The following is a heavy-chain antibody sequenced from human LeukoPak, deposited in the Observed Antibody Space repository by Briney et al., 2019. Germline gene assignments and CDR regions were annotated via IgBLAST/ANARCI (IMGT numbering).Heavy chain of an antibody. CDR3: ARVGGLRIAMAPFDY. V-gene: IGHV3-30*19. Sequence: PGGSLRLSCAASGFTFSNYAIHWVRQAPGKGLEWVAFIKYDGTNTYYADSVKGRFTISRDNSKNTLYLQMNSLRAEDTAVYYCARVGGLRIAMAPFDYWGQGTLVTVSS. CDR1: GFTFSNYA. D-gene: IGHD5-18*01. J-gene: IGHJ4*02. CDR2: IKYDGTNT.